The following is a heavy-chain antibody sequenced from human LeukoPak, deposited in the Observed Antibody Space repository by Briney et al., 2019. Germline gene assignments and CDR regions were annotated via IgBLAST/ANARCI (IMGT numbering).Heavy chain of an antibody. D-gene: IGHD4-11*01. J-gene: IGHJ6*02. CDR1: GFIFSSYE. V-gene: IGHV3-48*03. Sequence: GGSLELSCAASGFIFSSYEMNWFRQAQGKGREGVPYISNSGSTIYYADSVKGRFTISRDNAKNSLYLQMNSLRAEDTAVYYCARGGYSNANKFYYYGMDVWGQGTTVTV. CDR3: ARGGYSNANKFYYYGMDV. CDR2: ISNSGSTI.